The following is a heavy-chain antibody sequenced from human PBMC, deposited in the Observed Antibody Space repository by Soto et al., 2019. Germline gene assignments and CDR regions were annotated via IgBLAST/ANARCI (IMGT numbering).Heavy chain of an antibody. CDR3: ARPWGYVDIDY. V-gene: IGHV4-34*01. Sequence: QVQLQQWGAGLLKPSETLSLTCAVYGGSFSDYYWSWIRQPPGKGLEWIGEINHSGSANYNPSLKSRVTISVDTSKNQFSLKLSSVTAADTAVYYCARPWGYVDIDYWGQGTLVTVSS. CDR1: GGSFSDYY. CDR2: INHSGSA. D-gene: IGHD3-16*01. J-gene: IGHJ4*02.